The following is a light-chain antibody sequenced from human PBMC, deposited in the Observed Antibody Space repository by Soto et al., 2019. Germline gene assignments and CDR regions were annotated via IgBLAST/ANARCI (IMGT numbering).Light chain of an antibody. V-gene: IGKV1-5*03. CDR1: QSISRW. CDR2: KAS. J-gene: IGKJ2*01. CDR3: QQYNDYPYT. Sequence: DIPMTQSPSTLSASIGDRVTITCRASQSISRWLAWFRQIPGKAPNLLIYKASTLQSVVPSRFRGSGSGTEFTLTISSLQPDDFATYYCQQYNDYPYTFGQGTKLEIK.